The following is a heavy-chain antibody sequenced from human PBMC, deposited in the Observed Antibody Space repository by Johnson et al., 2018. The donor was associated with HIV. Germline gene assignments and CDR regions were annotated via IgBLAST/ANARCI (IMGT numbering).Heavy chain of an antibody. J-gene: IGHJ3*02. D-gene: IGHD2-8*02. Sequence: QVQLVESGGGLVKPGGSLRLSCAASGFTFSDYYMSWIRQAPGKGLEWVSSISGSGSIGYADSVKGRFTIYRDNAKNSLYLQMNSLRAEDTALYYCAKSLMGGAGGGGAFDIWGQGTMVTVSS. CDR3: AKSLMGGAGGGGAFDI. CDR1: GFTFSDYY. V-gene: IGHV3-11*01. CDR2: ISGSGSI.